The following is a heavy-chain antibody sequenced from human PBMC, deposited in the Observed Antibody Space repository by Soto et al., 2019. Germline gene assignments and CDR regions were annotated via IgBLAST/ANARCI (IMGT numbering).Heavy chain of an antibody. D-gene: IGHD1-1*01. V-gene: IGHV4-59*13. Sequence: SETLSLTCTVSGLSITNNYWSWIRQPPGKGLEWIGYIYYTGNTNYDPSLKSRATMSVDTSKNQFSLNLASLTAADTAIYYCARANWYSEYWGQGTLVTVSS. J-gene: IGHJ4*02. CDR2: IYYTGNT. CDR3: ARANWYSEY. CDR1: GLSITNNY.